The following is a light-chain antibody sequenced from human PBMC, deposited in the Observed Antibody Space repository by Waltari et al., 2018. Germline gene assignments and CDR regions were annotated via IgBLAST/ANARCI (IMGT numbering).Light chain of an antibody. CDR1: SGHNSYA. J-gene: IGLJ2*01. CDR2: LNSDGSH. CDR3: QTWDAGIVL. Sequence: QLVLTQSPSASASLGAPVKLTCPLSSGHNSYAIARHQQQPEKGPRYLMKLNSDGSHNKGDGIPDRFSGSSSGAERYLTISSLQSEDEADYYCQTWDAGIVLFGGGTKLTVL. V-gene: IGLV4-69*01.